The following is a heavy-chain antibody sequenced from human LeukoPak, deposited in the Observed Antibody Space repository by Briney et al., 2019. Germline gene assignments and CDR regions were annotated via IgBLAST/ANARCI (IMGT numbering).Heavy chain of an antibody. CDR2: IYTSGST. D-gene: IGHD2-8*01. CDR3: ARVSELGYCTNGVCYTPYYFDY. CDR1: GGSIGSYY. V-gene: IGHV4-4*07. Sequence: SETLSLTCTVSGGSIGSYYWSWIRQPAGKGLEWIGRIYTSGSTNYNPSLKSRVTMSVDTSKNQFSLKLSSVTAADTAVYYCARVSELGYCTNGVCYTPYYFDYWGQGTLVTVSS. J-gene: IGHJ4*02.